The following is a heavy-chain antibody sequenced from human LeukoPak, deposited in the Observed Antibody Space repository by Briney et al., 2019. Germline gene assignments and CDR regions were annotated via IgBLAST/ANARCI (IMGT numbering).Heavy chain of an antibody. CDR1: GYTFTSYG. Sequence: ASVKVSCKASGYTFTSYGISWVRQAPGQGLEWMGWISAYNGNTNYAQKLQGRVTMTTDTSTSTAYMELRSLRSDDTAVYYCAREGYYDILTGWKISAYYFDYWGQGTLVTVSS. CDR2: ISAYNGNT. CDR3: AREGYYDILTGWKISAYYFDY. D-gene: IGHD3-9*01. J-gene: IGHJ4*02. V-gene: IGHV1-18*01.